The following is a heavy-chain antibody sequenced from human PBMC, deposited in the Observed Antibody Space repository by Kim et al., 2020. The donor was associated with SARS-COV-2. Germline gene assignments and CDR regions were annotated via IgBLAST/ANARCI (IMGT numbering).Heavy chain of an antibody. V-gene: IGHV3-23*03. CDR1: GFTFSSYA. J-gene: IGHJ3*02. D-gene: IGHD2-21*02. CDR2: IYSGGSST. CDR3: ATGDGDWCSLDDFVI. Sequence: GGSLRLSCAASGFTFSSYAMSWVRQAQGKGMEWDSVIYSGGSSTYYADPAKGRLIISRENSNNNLYPQKNSLIAEDKTAYYCATGDGDWCSLDDFVIW.